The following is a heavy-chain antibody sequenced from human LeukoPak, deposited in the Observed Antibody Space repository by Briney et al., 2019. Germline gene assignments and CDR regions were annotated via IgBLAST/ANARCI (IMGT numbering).Heavy chain of an antibody. V-gene: IGHV3-7*01. Sequence: GGSLRLSCAASGFTFNKYWMSWVRQAPGKGLEWVANIKQDGSEKYYVDSVKGRFTISRDNAKNSLYLQMNSLRAEDTAVYYCARSPPITMVRGAHGWFDPWGQGNLVTVSS. CDR3: ARSPPITMVRGAHGWFDP. D-gene: IGHD3-10*01. CDR1: GFTFNKYW. J-gene: IGHJ5*02. CDR2: IKQDGSEK.